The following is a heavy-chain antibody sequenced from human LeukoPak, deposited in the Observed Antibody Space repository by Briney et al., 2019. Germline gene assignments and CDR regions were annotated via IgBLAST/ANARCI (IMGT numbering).Heavy chain of an antibody. Sequence: NPSETRSLTCPVSGASTSSSSYYWGGIRQPPGKGREWIWSIYYSGSTYYNPSLKSRVTISVDTSKNQFSLKLSSVTAADTAVYYCARDTSIVVVPALDYWGQGTLVTVSS. D-gene: IGHD2-2*01. CDR1: GASTSSSSYY. CDR2: IYYSGST. V-gene: IGHV4-39*07. CDR3: ARDTSIVVVPALDY. J-gene: IGHJ4*02.